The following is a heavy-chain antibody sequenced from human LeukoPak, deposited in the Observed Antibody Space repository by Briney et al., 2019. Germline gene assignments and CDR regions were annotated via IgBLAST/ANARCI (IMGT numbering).Heavy chain of an antibody. D-gene: IGHD1-26*01. CDR1: EFTFSRYG. Sequence: PGGSLRLSCAASEFTFSRYGMNWVRQPPGKGLEWVSSISWSSTYIYYAESVKGRFTIPRDNAKNSLFLQMNTLRAEDTAVYYCASGSYSFDFWGQGALVTVSS. CDR3: ASGSYSFDF. V-gene: IGHV3-21*06. J-gene: IGHJ4*02. CDR2: ISWSSTYI.